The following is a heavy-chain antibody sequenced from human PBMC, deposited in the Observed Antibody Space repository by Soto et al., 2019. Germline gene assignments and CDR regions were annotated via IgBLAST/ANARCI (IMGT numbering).Heavy chain of an antibody. CDR2: MNPNSGNT. J-gene: IGHJ4*02. Sequence: ASVKVSCKASGYTFTSYDINWVRQATGQGLEWMGWMNPNSGNTGYAQKFQGRVTMTRNTSISTAYMELSSLRSEDTAVYYCATTYYYDSSGYFNDDYWGQGTLVTVSS. D-gene: IGHD3-22*01. V-gene: IGHV1-8*01. CDR1: GYTFTSYD. CDR3: ATTYYYDSSGYFNDDY.